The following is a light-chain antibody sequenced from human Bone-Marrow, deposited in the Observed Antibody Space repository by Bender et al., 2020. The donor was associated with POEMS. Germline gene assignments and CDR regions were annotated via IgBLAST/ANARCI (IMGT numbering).Light chain of an antibody. CDR3: SSYTSRTTLFV. J-gene: IGLJ1*01. CDR1: SRDVGAYNY. Sequence: QAALTQPASVSGSPGQSITISCTGTSRDVGAYNYVSWYQRHPGKAPKLIIYEVTKRPSGVSNRFSGSKSDNTASLTISGLQAEDEADYYCSSYTSRTTLFVFGTGTKVTVL. CDR2: EVT. V-gene: IGLV2-14*01.